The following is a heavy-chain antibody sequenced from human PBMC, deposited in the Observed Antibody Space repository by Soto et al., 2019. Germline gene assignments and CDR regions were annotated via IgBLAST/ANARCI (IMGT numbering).Heavy chain of an antibody. D-gene: IGHD2-15*01. CDR2: IGAYNGNT. J-gene: IGHJ6*02. V-gene: IGHV1-18*01. Sequence: ASVKVSCKASGYTFTSYGISWVRQAPGQGLEWMGWIGAYNGNTNYAQKLQGRVTMTTDTSTSTAYMELRSLRSDDTAVYYCARDIYCSGGSCYGDYYYYYGMDVWGQGTTVTVSS. CDR1: GYTFTSYG. CDR3: ARDIYCSGGSCYGDYYYYYGMDV.